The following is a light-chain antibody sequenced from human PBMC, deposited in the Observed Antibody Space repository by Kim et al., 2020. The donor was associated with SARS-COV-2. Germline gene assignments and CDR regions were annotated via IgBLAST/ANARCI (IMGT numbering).Light chain of an antibody. CDR1: QSVSSNY. V-gene: IGKV3-20*01. CDR3: ERYRSRHLT. J-gene: IGKJ4*01. CDR2: DAS. Sequence: EIVLTQSPGTLSLSPGERATLSCRASQSVSSNYLAWYQQKPGQAPRLLIYDASSRATGIPDRFSGSGSGTDFTLTISRLEPEDFAVYYCERYRSRHLTFGGGSKV.